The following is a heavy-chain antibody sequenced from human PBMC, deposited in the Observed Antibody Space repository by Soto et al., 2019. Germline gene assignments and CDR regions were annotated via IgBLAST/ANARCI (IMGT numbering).Heavy chain of an antibody. D-gene: IGHD4-17*01. CDR2: IYWDDEE. CDR3: AHRINGDLVGPGFTFDI. J-gene: IGHJ3*02. Sequence: QITLKESGPTLVKPTQTLTLTCTFSGFSLSSSGVGVGWIRQPPGKALEWLALIYWDDEERYSPSLKSRLTITKDTSKNQVVLTMTNMEPVDTATYYCAHRINGDLVGPGFTFDIWGQGTMVTVSS. V-gene: IGHV2-5*02. CDR1: GFSLSSSGVG.